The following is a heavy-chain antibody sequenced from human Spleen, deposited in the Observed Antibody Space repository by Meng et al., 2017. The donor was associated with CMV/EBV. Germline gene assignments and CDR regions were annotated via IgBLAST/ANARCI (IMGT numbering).Heavy chain of an antibody. V-gene: IGHV1-69*05. D-gene: IGHD3-3*01. CDR2: IIPMFGTA. CDR1: GGTFSSYA. CDR3: ADSPSQGWSGYYPTSWFDP. Sequence: SVKVSCXXSGGTFSSYAVSWVRQAPGQRLXXVGGIIPMFGTANYEQKFQGRVTISTDKSTSTAYVELSSLRYEDTAVYYCADSPSQGWSGYYPTSWFDPWGQGTLVTVSS. J-gene: IGHJ5*02.